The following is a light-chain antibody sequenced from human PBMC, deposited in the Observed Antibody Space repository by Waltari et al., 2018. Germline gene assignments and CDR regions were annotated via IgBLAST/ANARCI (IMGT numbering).Light chain of an antibody. CDR1: QSVSYY. V-gene: IGKV3-11*01. CDR2: DTS. CDR3: QQRRNWPLT. Sequence: EIVLTQSPATLSLSPGERATLSCRASQSVSYYLAWYQQRPGQAPRLLIYDTSHRATGIPARFSGSGSETDFTLTISSLEPEDFAVYYCQQRRNWPLTFGGGTKVEIK. J-gene: IGKJ4*01.